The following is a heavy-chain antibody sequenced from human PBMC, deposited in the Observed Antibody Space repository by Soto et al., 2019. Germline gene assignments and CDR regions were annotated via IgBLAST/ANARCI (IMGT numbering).Heavy chain of an antibody. J-gene: IGHJ4*02. V-gene: IGHV3-9*01. CDR2: ISWNSGSI. D-gene: IGHD3-9*01. Sequence: AGGSLRLSCAASGFTFDDYAMHWVRQAPGKGLEWVSGISWNSGSIGYADSVKGRFTISRDNAKNSLYLQMNSLRAEDTALYYCARDGVYYDILTGYYPILDYWGQGTLVTVSS. CDR3: ARDGVYYDILTGYYPILDY. CDR1: GFTFDDYA.